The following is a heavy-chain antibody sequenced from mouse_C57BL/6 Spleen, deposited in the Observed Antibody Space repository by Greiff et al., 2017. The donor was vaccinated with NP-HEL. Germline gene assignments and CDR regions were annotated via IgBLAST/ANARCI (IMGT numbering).Heavy chain of an antibody. CDR2: RHPNSGST. CDR1: GYTFTSYW. D-gene: IGHD3-3*01. Sequence: QVQLQQPGAELVKPGASVKLSCKASGYTFTSYWMHWVKQRPGQGLEWSGMRHPNSGSTNYNEMFKCKATLTVDKSSSTAYMQLSSLTSEDSAVYYCARGTGDDWGQGTTLTVSS. J-gene: IGHJ2*01. V-gene: IGHV1-64*01. CDR3: ARGTGDD.